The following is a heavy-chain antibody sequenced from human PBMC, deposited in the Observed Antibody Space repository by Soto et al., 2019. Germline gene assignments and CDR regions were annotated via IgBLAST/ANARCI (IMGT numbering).Heavy chain of an antibody. Sequence: EVQLVESGGGLVQPGGSLRLSCAASGIPVSSNYMTWVRQAPGKGLEWVSVLHSGGDTYYANSVKGRFTISRHDSTNTLFLPMHSLTAEDTAVYYCARDGPYYYASRMDVWGQGTTVTVSS. J-gene: IGHJ6*02. CDR1: GIPVSSNY. V-gene: IGHV3-53*04. CDR2: LHSGGDT. CDR3: ARDGPYYYASRMDV. D-gene: IGHD3-10*01.